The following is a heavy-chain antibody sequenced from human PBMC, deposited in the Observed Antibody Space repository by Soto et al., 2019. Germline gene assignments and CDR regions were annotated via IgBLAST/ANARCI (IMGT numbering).Heavy chain of an antibody. V-gene: IGHV1-2*04. CDR3: ARTPLFGELSTYYYYYYGMDV. CDR1: GYTFTGYY. J-gene: IGHJ6*02. Sequence: GASVKVSCKASGYTFTGYYMHWVRQAPGQGLEWMGWINPNSGGTNYAQKFQGWVTMARDTSISTAYMELSRLRSDDTAVYYCARTPLFGELSTYYYYYYGMDVWGQGTTVTVSS. CDR2: INPNSGGT. D-gene: IGHD3-10*02.